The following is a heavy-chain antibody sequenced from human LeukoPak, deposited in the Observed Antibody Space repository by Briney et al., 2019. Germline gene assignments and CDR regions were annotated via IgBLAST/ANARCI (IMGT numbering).Heavy chain of an antibody. D-gene: IGHD2-15*01. J-gene: IGHJ6*03. CDR2: TYYRSKWYF. CDR3: VRGSLVAVTSFSYYYMDV. CDR1: GDSVSNNSAA. V-gene: IGHV6-1*01. Sequence: SQTRSLTCALSGDSVSNNSAAWNWIRQSPWRGLEWLGRTYYRSKWYFDYAVSLKSRITINPDTSRNQFSLQLTSVTPEDTALYYCVRGSLVAVTSFSYYYMDVWDKGTTVTVSS.